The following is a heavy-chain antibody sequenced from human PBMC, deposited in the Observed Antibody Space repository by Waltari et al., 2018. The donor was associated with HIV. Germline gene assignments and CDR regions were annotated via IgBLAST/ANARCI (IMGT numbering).Heavy chain of an antibody. J-gene: IGHJ4*02. CDR3: ARGVSVATRTGLDY. CDR1: VYTCRVYS. V-gene: IGHV3-23*01. D-gene: IGHD2-15*01. CDR2: ISGTGQTT. Sequence: EVRLLESGGGLVQPGGLLTLSREGSVYTCRVYSVSWVRQAPGKGLECVSIISGTGQTTNYADSVEGRFTISRDDSKNTVYLQMTSLRGEDTAVYFCARGVSVATRTGLDYWGQGTLVSVSS.